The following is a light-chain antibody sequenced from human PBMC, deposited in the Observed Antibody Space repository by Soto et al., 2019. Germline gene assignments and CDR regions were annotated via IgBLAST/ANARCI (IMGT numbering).Light chain of an antibody. V-gene: IGLV4-69*01. Sequence: LVLTQSPSASASLGTSVKLTCTLSSEHSSYAIAWHQQRPERGPRYLMRHNNDGSHTRGDGIPDRFSGSSSGAERYLTISSLQSEDEADYYCQTWGTGIVVFGGGTQLTVL. CDR3: QTWGTGIVV. J-gene: IGLJ2*01. CDR2: HNNDGSH. CDR1: SEHSSYA.